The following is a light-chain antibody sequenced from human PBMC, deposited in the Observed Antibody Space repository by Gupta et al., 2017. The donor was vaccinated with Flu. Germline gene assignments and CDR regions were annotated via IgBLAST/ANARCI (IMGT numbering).Light chain of an antibody. J-gene: IGKJ5*01. CDR3: QQRSNWPPLT. V-gene: IGKV3-11*01. CDR2: DAS. CDR1: QSVSSY. Sequence: ATLSLSPGERATLSCRASQSVSSYLAWYQQKPGQAPRLLIYDASNRATGIPARFSGSGSGTDFTLTISSLEPEDFAVYYCQQRSNWPPLTFGQGTRLEI.